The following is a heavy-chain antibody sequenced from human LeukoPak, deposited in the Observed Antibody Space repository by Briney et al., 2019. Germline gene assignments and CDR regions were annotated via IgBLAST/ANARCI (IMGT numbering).Heavy chain of an antibody. CDR3: ARASLSRFDP. V-gene: IGHV4-34*01. D-gene: IGHD6-6*01. CDR2: INHSGST. CDR1: GGSFSGYY. Sequence: SETLSLTCAVYGGSFSGYYWSWIRQPPGKGLEWIGEINHSGSTNYNPSLKSRVTISVDTSKNQFSLKLSSVTAADTAVYYCARASLSRFDPWRQGTRVTVSS. J-gene: IGHJ5*02.